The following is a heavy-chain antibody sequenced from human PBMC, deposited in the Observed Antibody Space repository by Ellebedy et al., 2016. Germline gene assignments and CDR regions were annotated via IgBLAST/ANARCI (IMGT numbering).Heavy chain of an antibody. CDR1: RGSMNENY. Sequence: SETLSLTCTVSRGSMNENYWSWIRQPPGKGLEWIGEINHSGSTNYNPSLKSRVTISVDTSKNQFSLQLNSVTPEDTAVYYCAREVRAAGNNYYYMDVWGKGTTVIVSS. CDR3: AREVRAAGNNYYYMDV. V-gene: IGHV4-34*01. J-gene: IGHJ6*03. D-gene: IGHD6-13*01. CDR2: INHSGST.